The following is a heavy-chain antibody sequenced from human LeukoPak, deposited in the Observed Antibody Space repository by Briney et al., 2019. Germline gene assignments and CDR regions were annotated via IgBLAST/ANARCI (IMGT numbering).Heavy chain of an antibody. V-gene: IGHV4-38-2*01. Sequence: SETLSLSCAVSGYSISSGYYWGWIRQPPGKGLERIGNICHSGSTYYNPSLKSRVTISVDTSKNQFSLKLSSVTAADTAVYYCARRRTMFGYFAGEFDYWGQGTLVTVSS. CDR1: GYSISSGYY. J-gene: IGHJ4*02. CDR2: ICHSGST. D-gene: IGHD3-10*02. CDR3: ARRRTMFGYFAGEFDY.